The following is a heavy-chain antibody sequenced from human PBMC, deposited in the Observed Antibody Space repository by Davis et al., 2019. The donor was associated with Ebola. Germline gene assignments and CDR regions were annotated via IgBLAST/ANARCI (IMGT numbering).Heavy chain of an antibody. Sequence: GESLKISCAASGFTFSGSAMHWVRQASGKGLEWVGRIRSKANSYATAYAASVKGRFTISRDASENTAYLQMNSLKTEDTAVYYCTTTTGTTDYWGQGTLVTVSS. V-gene: IGHV3-73*01. CDR1: GFTFSGSA. D-gene: IGHD4-17*01. CDR3: TTTTGTTDY. CDR2: IRSKANSYAT. J-gene: IGHJ4*02.